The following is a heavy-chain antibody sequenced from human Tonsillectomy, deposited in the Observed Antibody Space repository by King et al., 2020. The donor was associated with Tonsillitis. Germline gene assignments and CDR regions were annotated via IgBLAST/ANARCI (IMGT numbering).Heavy chain of an antibody. V-gene: IGHV4-34*01. Sequence: VQLQQWGARLLKPSETLSLTCAVYGGSFSGYYWTWIRQPPGKGLEWIGEINHSGSTNYNPSLRSRVTISVDTSKNQFSLTLSSVTAAGTAVYYCARGGGTVFGVIVADSYYYYMDVWGKGTTVTVSS. CDR1: GGSFSGYY. J-gene: IGHJ6*03. CDR2: INHSGST. D-gene: IGHD3-3*01. CDR3: ARGGGTVFGVIVADSYYYYMDV.